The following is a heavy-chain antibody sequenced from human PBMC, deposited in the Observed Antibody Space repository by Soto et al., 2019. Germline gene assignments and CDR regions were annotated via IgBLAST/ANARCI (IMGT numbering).Heavy chain of an antibody. CDR1: GYTFTSYG. D-gene: IGHD5-18*01. J-gene: IGHJ3*02. Sequence: ASVKVSCKASGYTFTSYGSSWVRQAPGQGLEWMGWISAYNGNTNYAQKLQGRVTMTTDTSTSTAYMELRSLRSDDTVVYYCARDLHSYGDDAFDIWGQGTMVTVSS. CDR2: ISAYNGNT. V-gene: IGHV1-18*01. CDR3: ARDLHSYGDDAFDI.